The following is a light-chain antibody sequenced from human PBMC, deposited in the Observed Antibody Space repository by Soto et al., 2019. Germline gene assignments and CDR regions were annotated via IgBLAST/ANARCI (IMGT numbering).Light chain of an antibody. CDR1: QSISNS. J-gene: IGKJ3*01. CDR3: QEDNSPAFT. CDR2: AAS. Sequence: DIQMTQSPSSLSAYIGDTVTITCRASQSISNSLAWYQQKPGKAPDLLIYAASTLQSGFPSRFSGSGSGTDLTLTICSRQRQDGATYYCQEDNSPAFTFGPGTKVHI. V-gene: IGKV1-27*01.